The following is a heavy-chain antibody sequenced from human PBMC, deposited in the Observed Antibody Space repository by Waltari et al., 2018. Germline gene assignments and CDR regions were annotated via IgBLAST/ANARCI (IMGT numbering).Heavy chain of an antibody. V-gene: IGHV4-61*02. Sequence: QVQLQESGPGLVKPSQTLSLTCTVSGGSISSGSYYWSWIRQPAGKGLEWIGRTYTSGSTNYNPSLKSRVTRSVDTSKNQFSLKLSSVTAADTAVYYCARGPQWLLRGAFDYWGQGTLVTVSS. CDR3: ARGPQWLLRGAFDY. J-gene: IGHJ4*02. D-gene: IGHD3-22*01. CDR2: TYTSGST. CDR1: GGSISSGSYY.